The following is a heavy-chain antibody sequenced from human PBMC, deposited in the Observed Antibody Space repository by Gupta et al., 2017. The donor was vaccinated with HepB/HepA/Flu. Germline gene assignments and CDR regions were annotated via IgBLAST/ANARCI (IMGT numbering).Heavy chain of an antibody. CDR2: INPNSGGT. Sequence: QVRLVQSGAEVKMPGAPVKLSCKTSGYIFTGKFMYWVRQAPGQGLEWMGWINPNSGGTNYAQKFQGRVTMTRDTSISTAYMELSGLRSDDTAVYYCTRPHWSSVGCYHDMDVWGEGTTFTVSS. CDR1: GYIFTGKF. J-gene: IGHJ6*03. CDR3: TRPHWSSVGCYHDMDV. D-gene: IGHD2-2*01. V-gene: IGHV1-2*02.